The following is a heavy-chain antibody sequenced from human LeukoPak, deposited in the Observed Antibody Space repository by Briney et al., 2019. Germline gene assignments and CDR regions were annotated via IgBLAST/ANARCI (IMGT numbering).Heavy chain of an antibody. CDR2: VSGSGDST. CDR1: GFAFSNYA. J-gene: IGHJ4*02. Sequence: GGSLRLSCAASGFAFSNYAMSWVRQAPGKGLEWVSTVSGSGDSTYYAGSVKGRFTISRNNSKNTLYLQMSSLRAEDTAVYYCAKDLNYDFWSGPHWDQGTLVIVSS. CDR3: AKDLNYDFWSGPH. V-gene: IGHV3-23*01. D-gene: IGHD3-3*01.